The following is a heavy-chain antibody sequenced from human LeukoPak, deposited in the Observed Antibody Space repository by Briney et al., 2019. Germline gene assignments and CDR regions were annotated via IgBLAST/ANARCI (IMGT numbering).Heavy chain of an antibody. Sequence: PSETLSLTCAVYGGSFSGYYWSWIRQPPGKGLEWIGEINHSGSTNYNPSLKSRVTISADTSKNHFSLKLTSVTAADTAVYYCARDQTYSGSGIYTYFDYWGQGILVTVSS. D-gene: IGHD3-10*01. V-gene: IGHV4-34*01. CDR3: ARDQTYSGSGIYTYFDY. CDR1: GGSFSGYY. CDR2: INHSGST. J-gene: IGHJ4*02.